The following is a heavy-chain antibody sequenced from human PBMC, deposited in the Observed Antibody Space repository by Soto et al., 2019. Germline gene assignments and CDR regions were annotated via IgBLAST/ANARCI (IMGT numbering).Heavy chain of an antibody. Sequence: ASVKVSCKASGYTFINYDISWVRQATGQGLEWMGWMNPGSGKTGYANKFQGRVTMTRDASTSTAHLELSNLTSEDTAVYYCARMASSGTLNWFDPWGQGTLVTVSS. CDR3: ARMASSGTLNWFDP. J-gene: IGHJ5*02. CDR2: MNPGSGKT. V-gene: IGHV1-8*02. CDR1: GYTFINYD.